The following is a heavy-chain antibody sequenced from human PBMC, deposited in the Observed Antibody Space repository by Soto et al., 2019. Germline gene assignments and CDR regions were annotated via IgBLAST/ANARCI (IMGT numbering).Heavy chain of an antibody. CDR2: ISYDGNDK. D-gene: IGHD6-13*01. CDR1: GFTFSSYG. V-gene: IGHV3-30*18. Sequence: GGSLRLSCAASGFTFSSYGMHWVRQAPGKGLEWVAVISYDGNDKYHADSVKGRFTISRDNSKNTLYLQMNSLRAEDTAVYYCAKDYTLAAADYYFDYWGQGTLVTVSS. J-gene: IGHJ4*02. CDR3: AKDYTLAAADYYFDY.